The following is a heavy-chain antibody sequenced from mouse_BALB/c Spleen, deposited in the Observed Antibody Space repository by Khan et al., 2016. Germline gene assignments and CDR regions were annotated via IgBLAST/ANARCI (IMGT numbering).Heavy chain of an antibody. CDR3: ARSFYYGSYFDY. Sequence: QVQLQQPGAELARPGASVKLSCKASGYTFTDYYINWVKQRTGQGLEWIGEIYPGSGNTYYNEKFKGKATLTADKSSRTAYMQLSSLTSEDSAVYFCARSFYYGSYFDYWGHGTTLTVSS. CDR2: IYPGSGNT. D-gene: IGHD2-2*01. J-gene: IGHJ2*01. V-gene: IGHV1-77*01. CDR1: GYTFTDYY.